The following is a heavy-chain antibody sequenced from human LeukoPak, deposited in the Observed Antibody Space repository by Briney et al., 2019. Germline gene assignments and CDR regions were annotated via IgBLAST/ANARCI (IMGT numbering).Heavy chain of an antibody. CDR2: ISGSGVT. CDR1: GFTFSGYA. V-gene: IGHV3-23*01. J-gene: IGHJ4*02. Sequence: GGSLRLSCAASGFTFSGYAMTWVRQAPGKGLEWVSGISGSGVTFYADSVKGRFTISRDNAKNSLYLQMDSLRAEDTAVYYCARDSGSNYYSSAGYWGQGTLVTVSS. D-gene: IGHD3-10*01. CDR3: ARDSGSNYYSSAGY.